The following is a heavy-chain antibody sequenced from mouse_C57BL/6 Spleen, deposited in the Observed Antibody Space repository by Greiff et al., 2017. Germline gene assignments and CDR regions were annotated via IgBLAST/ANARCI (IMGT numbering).Heavy chain of an antibody. CDR1: GFTFSDYG. J-gene: IGHJ1*03. CDR3: ARDAVVANWYFDV. V-gene: IGHV5-17*01. CDR2: ISSGSSTI. Sequence: EVHLVESGGGLVKPGGSLKLSCAASGFTFSDYGMHWVRQAPEKGLEWVAYISSGSSTIYYADTVKGRFTISRDNAKNTLFLQMTSLRSEDTAMYYCARDAVVANWYFDVWGTGTTVTVSS. D-gene: IGHD1-1*01.